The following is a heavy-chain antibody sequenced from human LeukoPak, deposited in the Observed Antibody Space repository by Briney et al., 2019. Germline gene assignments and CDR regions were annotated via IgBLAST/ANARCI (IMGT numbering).Heavy chain of an antibody. CDR3: ARDQVQSHMDV. CDR1: GGTFSSYA. CDR2: IIPILGIA. Sequence: ASVKVSCKASGGTFSSYAISWVRQAPGQGLEWMGRIIPILGIANYAQKFQGRVTITADKSTSTAYMELSSLRSEDTAVYYCARDQVQSHMDVWGQGTTVTVSS. J-gene: IGHJ6*02. V-gene: IGHV1-69*04.